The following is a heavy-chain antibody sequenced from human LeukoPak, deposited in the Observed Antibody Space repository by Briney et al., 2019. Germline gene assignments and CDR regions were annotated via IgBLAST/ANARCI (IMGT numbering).Heavy chain of an antibody. CDR3: AKDQSCTNDVCHGDFDY. CDR2: ISGSGGST. D-gene: IGHD2-8*01. CDR1: GFIFSSYA. J-gene: IGHJ4*02. Sequence: GGSLRLYCAASGFIFSSYAMSWVRQAPGKGLEWDSTISGSGGSTYYADSVKGRFTISRDNSKNTVYLQMNSLRAEDTAVYYCAKDQSCTNDVCHGDFDYWGQGTLVTVSS. V-gene: IGHV3-23*01.